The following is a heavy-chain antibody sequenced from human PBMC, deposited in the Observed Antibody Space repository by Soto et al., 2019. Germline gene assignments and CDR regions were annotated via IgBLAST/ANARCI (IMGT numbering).Heavy chain of an antibody. V-gene: IGHV1-69*13. D-gene: IGHD5-18*01. J-gene: IGHJ6*02. CDR1: GGTFSSYA. CDR2: IIPIFGTA. Sequence: GASVKVSCKASGGTFSSYAISWVRQAPGQGLEWMGGIIPIFGTANYAQKFQGRVTITADESASTAYMELSSLRSEDTAVYYCARPTEEGTAMVNYYGMDVWGQGTTVTVSS. CDR3: ARPTEEGTAMVNYYGMDV.